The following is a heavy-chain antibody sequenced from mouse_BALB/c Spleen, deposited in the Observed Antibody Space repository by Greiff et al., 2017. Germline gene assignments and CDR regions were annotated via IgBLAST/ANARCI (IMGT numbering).Heavy chain of an antibody. Sequence: EVKLMESGGGLVQPGGSLKLSCAASGFTFSSYGMSWVRQTPDKRLELVATINSNGGSTYYPDSVKGRFTISRDNAKNTLYLQMSRLKSEDTAMYYCARDGYYAMDYWGQGTSVTVSS. CDR2: INSNGGST. J-gene: IGHJ4*01. V-gene: IGHV5-6-3*01. CDR1: GFTFSSYG. CDR3: ARDGYYAMDY.